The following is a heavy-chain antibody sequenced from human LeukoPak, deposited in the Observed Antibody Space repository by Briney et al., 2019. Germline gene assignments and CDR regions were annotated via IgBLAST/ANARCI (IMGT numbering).Heavy chain of an antibody. Sequence: ASVKVSCKASGYTFTGYYMHWVRQAPGQGLAWMGRINPNSGGTNYAQKFQGRVTMTRDTSISTAYMELSRLRSDDTAVYYCARSGGYYYDSSGYDWGQGTLVTVSS. D-gene: IGHD3-22*01. CDR3: ARSGGYYYDSSGYD. CDR1: GYTFTGYY. J-gene: IGHJ4*02. V-gene: IGHV1-2*06. CDR2: INPNSGGT.